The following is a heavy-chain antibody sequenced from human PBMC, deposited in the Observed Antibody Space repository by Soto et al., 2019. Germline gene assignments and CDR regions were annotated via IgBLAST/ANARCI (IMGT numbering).Heavy chain of an antibody. V-gene: IGHV3-33*01. CDR2: IWNDGNGY. D-gene: IGHD6-13*01. CDR3: ARRQIPPPTRGAASAGGGMDV. CDR1: GFNFNNYG. Sequence: QVQLVESGGGVVQPGRSLRLSCAASGFNFNNYGMHWVRQAPGKGLEWVAVIWNDGNGYYYANSVQGRFTISRDNSKNTMYLQMSSLRAEDTAVYYCARRQIPPPTRGAASAGGGMDVWGQGTTVTVSS. J-gene: IGHJ6*02.